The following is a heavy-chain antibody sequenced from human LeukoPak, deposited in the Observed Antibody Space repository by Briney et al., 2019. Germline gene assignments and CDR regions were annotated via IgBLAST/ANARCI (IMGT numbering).Heavy chain of an antibody. CDR3: ARDCSGGTCYHDAFDI. CDR2: IYYSGST. D-gene: IGHD2-15*01. V-gene: IGHV4-30-4*01. J-gene: IGHJ3*02. Sequence: SETLSLTCNVSGVSIGSGDYYWHWIRQPPGKGLEWIGFIYYSGSTYYNPSLKSRLTISIDTSKNQFSLKVTSVNAADTAVYYCARDCSGGTCYHDAFDIWGPGTMVTVSS. CDR1: GVSIGSGDYY.